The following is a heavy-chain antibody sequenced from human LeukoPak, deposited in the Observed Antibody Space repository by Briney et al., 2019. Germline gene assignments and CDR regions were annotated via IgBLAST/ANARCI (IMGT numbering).Heavy chain of an antibody. D-gene: IGHD6-19*01. Sequence: GGSLRLSCAASGFIFNNAWMNWVRQAPGKGLEWVGRIKSKTDAGTTDYAAPVKGRFIISRDDSKNALCLYMNSLKTEDTAVYYCTTLRRGIAVAGPGYWGQGTLVTVSS. CDR2: IKSKTDAGTT. V-gene: IGHV3-15*07. CDR1: GFIFNNAW. CDR3: TTLRRGIAVAGPGY. J-gene: IGHJ4*02.